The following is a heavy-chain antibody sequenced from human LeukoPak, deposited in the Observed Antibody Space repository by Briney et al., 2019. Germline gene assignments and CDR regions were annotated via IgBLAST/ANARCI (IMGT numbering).Heavy chain of an antibody. V-gene: IGHV5-51*01. Sequence: GESLKISCTGSGFSFTNYWIAWVRQMPGKGLEWMGIIYPADSDARYCPSFQGQVTISADRSISTAYLQWSSLKASDTAMYYCARRSVSGGSFDIWGQGTMVTVSS. CDR1: GFSFTNYW. CDR3: ARRSVSGGSFDI. D-gene: IGHD6-19*01. J-gene: IGHJ3*02. CDR2: IYPADSDA.